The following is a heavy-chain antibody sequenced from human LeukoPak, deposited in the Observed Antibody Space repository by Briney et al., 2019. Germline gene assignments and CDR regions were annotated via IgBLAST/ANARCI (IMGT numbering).Heavy chain of an antibody. Sequence: SETLSLTCSVSGGSISGYYWSWIRQPPGKGPEWIGYIYYSGSTYYNPSLKSRVTISVDTPKNQFSLKLSSVTAADTAVYYCARTNYDFWSGYYTPYNWFDPWGQGTLVTVSS. D-gene: IGHD3-3*01. V-gene: IGHV4-30-4*01. CDR3: ARTNYDFWSGYYTPYNWFDP. J-gene: IGHJ5*02. CDR1: GGSISGYY. CDR2: IYYSGST.